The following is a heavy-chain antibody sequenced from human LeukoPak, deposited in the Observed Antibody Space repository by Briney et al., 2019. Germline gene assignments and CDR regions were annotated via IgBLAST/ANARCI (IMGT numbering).Heavy chain of an antibody. V-gene: IGHV1-18*01. D-gene: IGHD1-1*01. CDR3: ARDRRVNWNGDAFDI. CDR1: RNSFTTHG. Sequence: GAPVKVSCKASRNSFTTHGITWVRQAPGQGLEWMGWISTNSGDTNYAQKVRGRVTMTTDTSTGTAYMELRSLGSDDTAVYYCARDRRVNWNGDAFDIWGQGTVVTVSS. J-gene: IGHJ3*02. CDR2: ISTNSGDT.